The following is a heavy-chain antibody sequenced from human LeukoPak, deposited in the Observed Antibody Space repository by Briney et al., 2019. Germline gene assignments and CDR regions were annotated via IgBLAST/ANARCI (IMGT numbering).Heavy chain of an antibody. CDR1: GGSISSYY. V-gene: IGHV4-59*01. CDR3: ARPSGSFGSDAFDI. Sequence: SETLSLTCTVSGGSISSYYWSWIRQPPGKGLEWIGYIYYSGSTNYNPSLKSRVTISVDTSKNQFSLKLSSVTAADTAVYYCARPSGSFGSDAFDIWGQGTMVTVSS. J-gene: IGHJ3*02. CDR2: IYYSGST. D-gene: IGHD1-26*01.